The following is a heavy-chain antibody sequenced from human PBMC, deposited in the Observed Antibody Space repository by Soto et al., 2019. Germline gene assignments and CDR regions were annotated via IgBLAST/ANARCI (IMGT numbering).Heavy chain of an antibody. Sequence: SETLSHTYPVSGGSTSRSSYYWCWIRQHPGKGLEWIGCIYYSGSTYYNPSLKSRVTISVDTSKNQFSLKLSSVTAADTAVYYCARVSGISYYWGQGTLVT. CDR3: ARVSGISYY. V-gene: IGHV4-39*07. CDR1: GGSTSRSSYY. J-gene: IGHJ4*02. CDR2: IYYSGST. D-gene: IGHD1-20*01.